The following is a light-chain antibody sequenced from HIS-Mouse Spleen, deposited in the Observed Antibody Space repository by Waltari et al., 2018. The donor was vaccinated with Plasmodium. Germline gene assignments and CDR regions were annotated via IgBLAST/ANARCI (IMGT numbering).Light chain of an antibody. CDR3: QQYNNWPPYT. Sequence: EIVMTQSPATLSVSPGERATLSCRASQSVSSNLAWYHQKPGQAPRLLIYGASTRATGIPARSSGSGSGTEFTLTISSMQSEDFAVYYCQQYNNWPPYTFGQGTKLEIK. J-gene: IGKJ2*01. V-gene: IGKV3-15*01. CDR1: QSVSSN. CDR2: GAS.